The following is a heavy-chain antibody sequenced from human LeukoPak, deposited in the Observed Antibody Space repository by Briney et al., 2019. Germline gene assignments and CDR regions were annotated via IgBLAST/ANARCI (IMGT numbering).Heavy chain of an antibody. D-gene: IGHD4-17*01. J-gene: IGHJ4*02. V-gene: IGHV3-33*06. CDR2: IWYDGSNK. CDR1: GFTFSSYG. Sequence: GGSLRLSCAASGFTFSSYGMHWVRQAPGKGLEWVAVIWYDGSNKYYADSVKGRFTIPRDNSKNTLYLQMNSLRAEDTAVYYCAKGQAGDYVGVDYWGQGTLVTVSS. CDR3: AKGQAGDYVGVDY.